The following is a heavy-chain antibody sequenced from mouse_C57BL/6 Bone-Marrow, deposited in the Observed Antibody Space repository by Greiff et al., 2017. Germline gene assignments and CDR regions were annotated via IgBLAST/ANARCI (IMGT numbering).Heavy chain of an antibody. Sequence: EVHLVESGGGLVQPGGSLKLSCAASGFTFSDYGMAWVRQAPRKGPEWVAFISNLAYSIYYADTVTGRFTISRENAKNTLYLEMSSLRSEDTAMYYCARHPKLRAMDYWGQGTSVTVSS. V-gene: IGHV5-15*01. CDR3: ARHPKLRAMDY. D-gene: IGHD1-1*01. CDR2: ISNLAYSI. J-gene: IGHJ4*01. CDR1: GFTFSDYG.